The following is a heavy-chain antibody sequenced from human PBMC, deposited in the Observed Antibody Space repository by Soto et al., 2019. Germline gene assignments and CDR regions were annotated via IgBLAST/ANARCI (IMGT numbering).Heavy chain of an antibody. CDR1: GFSLSTSGVG. J-gene: IGHJ4*02. D-gene: IGHD6-13*01. V-gene: IGHV2-5*02. Sequence: QITLKESGPTLVKPTQTLTLTCTFSGFSLSTSGVGVGWIRQPPGKALEWLALIYWDDDKRYSPSLKSRLTXTXATSKNQVVLTMTNMDPVDTATYYCAHLGLAAAFDYWGQGTLVTVSS. CDR3: AHLGLAAAFDY. CDR2: IYWDDDK.